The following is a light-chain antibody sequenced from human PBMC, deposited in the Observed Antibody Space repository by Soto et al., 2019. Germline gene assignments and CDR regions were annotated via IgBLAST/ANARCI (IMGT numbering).Light chain of an antibody. Sequence: ETVLTQSPATLPLSPGERATLSCRASRSISTYLAWYQQKPGQAPRPLIYEALNRATGIPARFSGSGAGTDCTLTISSLEPEDVAVYYCQQRNNWPLTFGGGTKVDIK. V-gene: IGKV3-11*01. CDR3: QQRNNWPLT. J-gene: IGKJ4*02. CDR1: RSISTY. CDR2: EAL.